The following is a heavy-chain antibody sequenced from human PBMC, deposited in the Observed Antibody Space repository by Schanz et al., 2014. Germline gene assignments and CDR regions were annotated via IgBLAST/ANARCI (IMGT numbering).Heavy chain of an antibody. J-gene: IGHJ6*01. V-gene: IGHV3-30*18. D-gene: IGHD1-1*01. CDR2: ILYDGSNK. CDR3: VKDPDKYNWNDVEGMDV. Sequence: VHLLESGGGLVQPGGSLRLSCAASGFTFSNHALSWVRQAPGKGLEWVAVILYDGSNKYYADSVKGRFTISRDNSKNALYLQMKSLRVEDTAVYYCVKDPDKYNWNDVEGMDVWGPGTTVTVSS. CDR1: GFTFSNHA.